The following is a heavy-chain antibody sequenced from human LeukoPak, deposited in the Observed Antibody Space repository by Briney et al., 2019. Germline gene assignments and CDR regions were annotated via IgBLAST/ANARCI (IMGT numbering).Heavy chain of an antibody. D-gene: IGHD5-24*01. CDR2: IRSSGADV. CDR1: GFTFSNYN. CDR3: ARDLGNNRGHDY. Sequence: PGGSLRLSCAAPGFTFSNYNMNWVRQAPGKGLEWVSWIRSSGADVYYIDSVRGRFTISRDNAKNSLFLQMNSLRDEDTATYYCARDLGNNRGHDYWGQGTLVTVSS. V-gene: IGHV3-48*02. J-gene: IGHJ4*02.